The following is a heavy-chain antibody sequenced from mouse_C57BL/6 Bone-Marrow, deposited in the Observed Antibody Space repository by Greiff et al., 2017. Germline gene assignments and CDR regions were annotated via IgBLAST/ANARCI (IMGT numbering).Heavy chain of an antibody. Sequence: EVMLVESGGGLVQPGRSLRLSCATSGFTFSDFYMEWVRQAPGKGLEWIAASRNKANDYTTEYSASVKGRFIVSRDTSQSILYLQMNALRADDTAIYYCAGDADYGNSRAWYCDVWGTGTTVTVSS. J-gene: IGHJ1*03. CDR2: SRNKANDYTT. CDR3: AGDADYGNSRAWYCDV. V-gene: IGHV7-1*01. D-gene: IGHD2-1*01. CDR1: GFTFSDFY.